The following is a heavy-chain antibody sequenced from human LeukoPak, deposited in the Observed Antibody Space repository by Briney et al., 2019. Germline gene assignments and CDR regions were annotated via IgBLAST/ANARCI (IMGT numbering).Heavy chain of an antibody. V-gene: IGHV3-30*18. CDR1: GFTFSSYG. D-gene: IGHD6-13*01. Sequence: GGSLRLSCAASGFTFSSYGMPWVRQAPGKGLEWVAVISYDGSNKYYADSVKGRFTISRDNSKNTLYLQMNSLRAEDTAVYYCAKDEGSSWYGSIPFDYWGQGTLVTVSS. CDR2: ISYDGSNK. CDR3: AKDEGSSWYGSIPFDY. J-gene: IGHJ4*02.